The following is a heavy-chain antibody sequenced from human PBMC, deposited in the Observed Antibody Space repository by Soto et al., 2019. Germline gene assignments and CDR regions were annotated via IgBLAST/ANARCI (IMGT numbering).Heavy chain of an antibody. D-gene: IGHD3-10*01. Sequence: SETLSLTCTVSGGSISSYYWSWIRQPPGKGPEWIGYIYYSGSTNYNPSLKSRVTISVDTSKNQFSLKLSSVTAADTAVYYCARTYYYGSGSLYYFDYWGQGTLVTVSS. CDR1: GGSISSYY. J-gene: IGHJ4*02. V-gene: IGHV4-59*01. CDR2: IYYSGST. CDR3: ARTYYYGSGSLYYFDY.